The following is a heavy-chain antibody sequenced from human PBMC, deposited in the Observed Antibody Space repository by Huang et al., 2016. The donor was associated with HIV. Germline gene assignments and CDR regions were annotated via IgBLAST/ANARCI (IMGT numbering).Heavy chain of an antibody. D-gene: IGHD2-15*01. CDR3: ARESCSGGTCYLFDF. J-gene: IGHJ4*02. CDR1: GFTFGDFN. V-gene: IGHV3-48*04. CDR2: ISSSSNSK. Sequence: EVQLVESGGGLVQPGTSLRLSCAASGFTFGDFNMNWVRQAPGKGLGWISYISSSSNSKLYAVSVKGRFTISRDNARNSLYLQLKSLRVEDTAVYYCARESCSGGTCYLFDFWGQGVLVTVSS.